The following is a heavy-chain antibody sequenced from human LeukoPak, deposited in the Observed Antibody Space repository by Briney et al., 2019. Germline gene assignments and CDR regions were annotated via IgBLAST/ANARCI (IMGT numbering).Heavy chain of an antibody. CDR1: GFTFSNAW. J-gene: IGHJ4*02. Sequence: PGGSLRLSCAASGFTFSNAWMSWVRQAPGKGLEWVAVIWYDGSNKYYADSVKGRFTISRDNSKNTLYLQMNSLRAEDTAVYYCAREAAIAAAGTLDYWGQGTLVTVSS. CDR2: IWYDGSNK. CDR3: AREAAIAAAGTLDY. D-gene: IGHD6-13*01. V-gene: IGHV3-33*08.